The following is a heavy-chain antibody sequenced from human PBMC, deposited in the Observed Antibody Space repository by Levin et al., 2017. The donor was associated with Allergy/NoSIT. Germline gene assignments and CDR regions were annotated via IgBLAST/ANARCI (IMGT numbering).Heavy chain of an antibody. CDR3: AKGDYGLESPWEMEH. V-gene: IGHV3-43*01. D-gene: IGHD4/OR15-4a*01. CDR2: ISWDGGST. J-gene: IGHJ4*02. Sequence: GGSLRLSCAASGFTFDDYTMHWVRQAPGKGLEWVSLISWDGGSTYYADSVKGRLTISRDNSKNSLYLQMNSLRTEDSALYYCAKGDYGLESPWEMEHWGQGTLVTVPS. CDR1: GFTFDDYT.